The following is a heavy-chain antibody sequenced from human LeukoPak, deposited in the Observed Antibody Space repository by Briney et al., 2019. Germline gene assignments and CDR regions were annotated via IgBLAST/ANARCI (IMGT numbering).Heavy chain of an antibody. CDR1: GYTFTTYY. J-gene: IGHJ4*02. D-gene: IGHD1-14*01. CDR2: INPNGGST. CDR3: ARLPWETSRPPEPDY. V-gene: IGHV1-46*01. Sequence: GTSVKASCKASGYTFTTYYIHWVRQAPGQGLEWMGIINPNGGSTNCAQKFQGRVTMTRDTSTSTVYMELRSLSSEDTAVYYCARLPWETSRPPEPDYWGQGTLVTVSS.